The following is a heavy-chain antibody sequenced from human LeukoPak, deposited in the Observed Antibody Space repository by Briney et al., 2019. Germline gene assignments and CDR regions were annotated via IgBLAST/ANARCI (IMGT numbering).Heavy chain of an antibody. CDR2: VSADGRTQ. CDR1: GFTFRTYS. D-gene: IGHD3-10*01. J-gene: IGHJ4*02. Sequence: GGSLRLSCAASGFTFRTYSIHWVRQAPGKGLEWVTVVSADGRTQLYSDSVKGRFTISRDNSLNTLHLQMNSLRTEDTAVYYCASHSYGSGFDYWGQGTLVTVSS. CDR3: ASHSYGSGFDY. V-gene: IGHV3-30*03.